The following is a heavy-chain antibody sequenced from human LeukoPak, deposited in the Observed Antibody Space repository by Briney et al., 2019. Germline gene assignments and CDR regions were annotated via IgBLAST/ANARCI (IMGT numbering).Heavy chain of an antibody. Sequence: SVKVSCKASGGTFSSYAISWVRQAPGQGLEWMGGIIPIFGTANYTQKFQGRVTITADESTSTAYMELSSLRSDDTAVYYCARDYDILTGGDAFDIWGQGTMVTVSS. CDR2: IIPIFGTA. J-gene: IGHJ3*02. CDR1: GGTFSSYA. V-gene: IGHV1-69*13. CDR3: ARDYDILTGGDAFDI. D-gene: IGHD3-9*01.